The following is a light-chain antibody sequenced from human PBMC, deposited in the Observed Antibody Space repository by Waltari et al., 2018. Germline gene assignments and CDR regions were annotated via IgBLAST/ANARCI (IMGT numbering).Light chain of an antibody. Sequence: SYELTQPPSLSVSPGQPASITCSGDKLGDKYACWYQQKPGQSPVLVIYQDNKRPSGIPERFSGSNSRDTATLTISGTQAMDEADYYCQAWDTTTAVFGGGTKLTVL. CDR2: QDN. CDR1: KLGDKY. J-gene: IGLJ3*02. V-gene: IGLV3-1*01. CDR3: QAWDTTTAV.